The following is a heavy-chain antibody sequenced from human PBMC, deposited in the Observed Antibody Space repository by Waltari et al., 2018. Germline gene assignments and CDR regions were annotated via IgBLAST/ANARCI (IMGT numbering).Heavy chain of an antibody. CDR3: ATSSSGWYQDASDV. Sequence: LSSYAIRWVRQAPGQGLEWMGGMIPMFGAPNYAQKFQGRITITTDESTRTDYMELSSLRSDDTAVYFCATSSSGWYQDASDVWGHGTLVTV. D-gene: IGHD6-19*01. CDR2: MIPMFGAP. CDR1: LSSYA. V-gene: IGHV1-69*05. J-gene: IGHJ3*01.